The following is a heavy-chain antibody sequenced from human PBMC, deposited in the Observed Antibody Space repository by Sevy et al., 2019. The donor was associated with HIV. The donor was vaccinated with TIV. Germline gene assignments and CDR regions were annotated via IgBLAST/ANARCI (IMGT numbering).Heavy chain of an antibody. Sequence: SETLSLTCTVSGGSISSSTYYWAWIRQPPGKGLEWIGSIYYSGSTYYNPSLKSRVTISVDTSKNQFSLGLSSVTAADTAVYYCARRTYSRTTFDYWGQGTLVTVSS. V-gene: IGHV4-39*01. CDR2: IYYSGST. D-gene: IGHD6-13*01. J-gene: IGHJ4*02. CDR1: GGSISSSTYY. CDR3: ARRTYSRTTFDY.